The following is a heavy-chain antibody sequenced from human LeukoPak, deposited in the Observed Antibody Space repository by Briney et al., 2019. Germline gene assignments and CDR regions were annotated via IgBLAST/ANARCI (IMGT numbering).Heavy chain of an antibody. CDR3: ARDGPQYYFDY. D-gene: IGHD4-11*01. CDR2: TYYRSKWYN. V-gene: IGHV6-1*01. CDR1: GDSISNNNAA. Sequence: SQTLSLTCAISGDSISNNNAAWNWIRQPPSRGLEWLGRTYYRSKWYNDYAVSVKSRITINPDTSKNQFSLQLNSVTPEDTAVYYCARDGPQYYFDYWGQGTLVTVSS. J-gene: IGHJ4*02.